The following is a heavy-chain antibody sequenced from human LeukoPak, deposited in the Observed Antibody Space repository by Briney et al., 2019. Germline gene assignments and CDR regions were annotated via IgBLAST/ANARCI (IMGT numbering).Heavy chain of an antibody. V-gene: IGHV6-1*01. J-gene: IGHJ4*02. CDR1: GDSVSSNSAA. CDR3: AKGRWALFDC. Sequence: PSQTLSLACDISGDSVSSNSAAWNWIRQSPSRGLEWLGRTYYTSKWYNDYAISVKSRMTINADTSKNQFSLQLNSVTPEDTAVYYCAKGRWALFDCWGQGTLVIVSS. CDR2: TYYTSKWYN. D-gene: IGHD3-10*01.